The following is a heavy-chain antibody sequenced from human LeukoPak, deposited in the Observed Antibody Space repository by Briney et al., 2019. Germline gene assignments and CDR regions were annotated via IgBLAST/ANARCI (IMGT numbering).Heavy chain of an antibody. CDR3: ARPVTMVRGVIIGAFDI. V-gene: IGHV5-51*01. CDR1: GYSFTSYW. D-gene: IGHD3-10*01. J-gene: IGHJ3*02. Sequence: GESLKISCKGSGYSFTSYWIGWVRQMPGKGLEWMGIIYPGDSDTRYSPSFQGQVTISADKSISTAYLQWSSLKASDTAMYYCARPVTMVRGVIIGAFDIWGQGTMVTVSS. CDR2: IYPGDSDT.